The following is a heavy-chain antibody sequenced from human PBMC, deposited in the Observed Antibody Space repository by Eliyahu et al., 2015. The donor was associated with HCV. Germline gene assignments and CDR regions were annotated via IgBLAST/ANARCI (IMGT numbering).Heavy chain of an antibody. CDR1: GGSFSGXY. J-gene: IGHJ4*02. V-gene: IGHV4-34*01. CDR2: INHSGST. Sequence: QVQLQQWGAGLLKPSETLSLTCAVYGGSFSGXYWXWIRQPPGKGLEWIGEINHSGSTNYNPSLKSRVTISVDTSKNQFSLKLSSVTAADTAVYYCARFGRYYDILTGYYKPLFFDYWGQGTLVTVSS. D-gene: IGHD3-9*01. CDR3: ARFGRYYDILTGYYKPLFFDY.